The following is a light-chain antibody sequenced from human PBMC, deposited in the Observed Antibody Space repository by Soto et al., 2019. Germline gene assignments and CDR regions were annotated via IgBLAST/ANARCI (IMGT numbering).Light chain of an antibody. J-gene: IGKJ1*01. Sequence: DIQMTQSPSTLSASLGDRITITCGASQGISRWLAWYQQRPGKAPKLLIYDASTLHSGVSSRFSGSGSGTEFTLTISSLQPNDSATYYCQQYTTYWTFGQGTKVDIK. V-gene: IGKV1-5*01. CDR3: QQYTTYWT. CDR1: QGISRW. CDR2: DAS.